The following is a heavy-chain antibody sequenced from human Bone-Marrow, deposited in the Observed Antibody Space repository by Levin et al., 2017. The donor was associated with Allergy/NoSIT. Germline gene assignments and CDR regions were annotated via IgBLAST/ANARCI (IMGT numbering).Heavy chain of an antibody. CDR1: GFTFSNYA. V-gene: IGHV3-23*01. CDR2: ISGSGDST. CDR3: AKRFGYDTGSYPNY. Sequence: GGSLRLSCAASGFTFSNYAMNWVRQAPGKGLEWVSTISGSGDSTYYADSVKGRFTISRDNSKNTLHLQMNSLRSEDTAVYYCAKRFGYDTGSYPNYWGQGTLVTVSS. D-gene: IGHD3-10*01. J-gene: IGHJ4*02.